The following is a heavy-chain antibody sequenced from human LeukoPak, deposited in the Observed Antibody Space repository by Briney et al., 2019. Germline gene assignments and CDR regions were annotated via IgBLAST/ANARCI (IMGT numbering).Heavy chain of an antibody. V-gene: IGHV3-21*01. CDR3: ARAVTMVRGVKNWFDP. CDR1: GFTFSSYS. D-gene: IGHD3-10*01. Sequence: NPGGSLRLSCAASGFTFSSYSMNWVRQAPGKGLEWVSSISSSSSYIYYADSVKGRFTISRDNAKNSLYLQMNSLRAEDTAVYYCARAVTMVRGVKNWFDPWGQGTLVTVSS. J-gene: IGHJ5*02. CDR2: ISSSSSYI.